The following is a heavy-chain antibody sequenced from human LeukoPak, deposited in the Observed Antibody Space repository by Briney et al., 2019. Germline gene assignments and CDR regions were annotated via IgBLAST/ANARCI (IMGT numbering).Heavy chain of an antibody. Sequence: KPSETLSLTCTVSGGSISSYYWSWIRQPPGKGLEWIGYIYHSGSTYYNPSLKSRVTISVDRSKNQFSLKLSSVTAADTAVYYCARVSLYCSSTSCRGNYFDYWGQGTLVTVSS. CDR2: IYHSGST. J-gene: IGHJ4*02. V-gene: IGHV4-59*12. CDR3: ARVSLYCSSTSCRGNYFDY. CDR1: GGSISSYY. D-gene: IGHD2-2*01.